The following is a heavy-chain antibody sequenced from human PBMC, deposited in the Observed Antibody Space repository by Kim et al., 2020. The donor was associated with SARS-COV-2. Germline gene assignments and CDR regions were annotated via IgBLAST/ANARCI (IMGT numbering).Heavy chain of an antibody. CDR1: GFTFSNDW. Sequence: GGSLRLSCGVSGFTFSNDWMSWVRQAPGKGLEWVVNINQDGSEKNYVDSVKGRFTISRDNAKNSLSLQMNNLRGEDTALYYCVRGGGKGRHWGQGTLVTVSS. CDR3: VRGGGKGRH. J-gene: IGHJ4*02. V-gene: IGHV3-7*01. CDR2: INQDGSEK. D-gene: IGHD3-10*01.